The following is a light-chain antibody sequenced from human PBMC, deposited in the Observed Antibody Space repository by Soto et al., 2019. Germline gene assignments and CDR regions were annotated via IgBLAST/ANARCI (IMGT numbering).Light chain of an antibody. CDR3: SSYTSSSIDYV. J-gene: IGLJ1*01. Sequence: QSALTQPASVSGSPVQSITISCTGTSSDVGGYNYVSWYQQHPGKAPKLLIYEVSNRPSGVSNRFSGSKSGNTASLTISGLQAEDEADYYCSSYTSSSIDYVFGTGTKLTVL. CDR2: EVS. V-gene: IGLV2-14*01. CDR1: SSDVGGYNY.